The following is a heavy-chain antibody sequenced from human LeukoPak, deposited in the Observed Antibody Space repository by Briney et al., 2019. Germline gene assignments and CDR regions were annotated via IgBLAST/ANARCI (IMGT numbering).Heavy chain of an antibody. Sequence: GGSLRLSCTASGFSFGDYGMRWVRQAPGKGLEWVGFIRSKAYGGTTEYAASVKGRFTISRDDSKSIAYLRMNSLHTEDTAVYYCSAVTTDYWGQGTLVTVSS. J-gene: IGHJ4*02. CDR1: GFSFGDYG. CDR2: IRSKAYGGTT. V-gene: IGHV3-49*04. CDR3: SAVTTDY. D-gene: IGHD4-17*01.